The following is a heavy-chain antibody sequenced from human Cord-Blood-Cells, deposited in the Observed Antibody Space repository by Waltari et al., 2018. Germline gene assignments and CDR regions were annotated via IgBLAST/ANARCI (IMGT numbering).Heavy chain of an antibody. J-gene: IGHJ5*02. V-gene: IGHV4-34*01. D-gene: IGHD6-6*01. Sequence: QVQLQQWGAGLLKPSETLSLTCAVYGGSFSGYYWSWIRQPPGKGLEWIGEINHSGSTTYNPSLKMRVTISVDTSKNQFSLKLSSVTAADTAVYYCARGRRSSSSYNWFDPWGQGTLVTVSS. CDR2: INHSGST. CDR1: GGSFSGYY. CDR3: ARGRRSSSSYNWFDP.